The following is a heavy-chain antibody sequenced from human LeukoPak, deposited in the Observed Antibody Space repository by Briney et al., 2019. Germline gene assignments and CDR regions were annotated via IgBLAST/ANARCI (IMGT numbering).Heavy chain of an antibody. V-gene: IGHV3-21*01. CDR1: GFTFSSYS. CDR3: AKAPDYDVLTGTSFDS. CDR2: ISSSSSYI. J-gene: IGHJ4*02. D-gene: IGHD3-9*01. Sequence: GGSLRLSCAASGFTFSSYSMNWVRQAPGKGLEWVSSISSSSSYIYYADSVKGRFTISRDNAENSLYLQMNSLRAEDTAVYYCAKAPDYDVLTGTSFDSWGQGVLVTVSS.